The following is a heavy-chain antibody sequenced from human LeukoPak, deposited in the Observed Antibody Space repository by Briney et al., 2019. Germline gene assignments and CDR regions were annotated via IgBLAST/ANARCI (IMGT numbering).Heavy chain of an antibody. CDR3: ARGGYNWNLY. V-gene: IGHV4-39*07. Sequence: SETLSLTCTVSGGSISSSSYYWGWIRQPPGKGLEWIGSIYYSGSTYYNPSLKSRVTISVDTSKNQFSLKLSSVTAADTAVYYCARGGYNWNLYWGQGTLVTVSS. J-gene: IGHJ4*02. CDR2: IYYSGST. CDR1: GGSISSSSYY. D-gene: IGHD1-7*01.